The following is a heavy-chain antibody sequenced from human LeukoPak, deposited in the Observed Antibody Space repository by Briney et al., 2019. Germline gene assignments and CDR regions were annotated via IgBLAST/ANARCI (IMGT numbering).Heavy chain of an antibody. V-gene: IGHV3-7*02. CDR2: IKQDGSEK. Sequence: GGSLRLSCAASGFTFSSYAMSWVRQAPGKGLEWVANIKQDGSEKYYVDSLKGRFTMSRDNAKNSLYLQMNSLRAEDTAVYYCARAGPPAFDPWGQGTLVTVSS. J-gene: IGHJ5*02. CDR3: ARAGPPAFDP. CDR1: GFTFSSYA.